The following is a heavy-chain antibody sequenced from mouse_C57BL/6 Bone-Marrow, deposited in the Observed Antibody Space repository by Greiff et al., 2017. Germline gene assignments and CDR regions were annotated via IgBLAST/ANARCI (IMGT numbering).Heavy chain of an antibody. Sequence: QVHVKQSGAELARPGASVKLSCKASGYTFTSYGISWVKQRTGQGLEWIGEIYPRSGNTYYNEKFKGKATLTADKSSRTAYMELRSLTSEDSAVYFCAREGAFITTVVSPFDYWGQGTTRTVSS. CDR2: IYPRSGNT. J-gene: IGHJ2*01. V-gene: IGHV1-81*01. CDR3: AREGAFITTVVSPFDY. D-gene: IGHD1-1*01. CDR1: GYTFTSYG.